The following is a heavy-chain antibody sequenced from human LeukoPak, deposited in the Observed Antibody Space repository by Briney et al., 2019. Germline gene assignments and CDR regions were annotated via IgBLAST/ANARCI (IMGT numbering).Heavy chain of an antibody. J-gene: IGHJ4*02. CDR3: ARDSPFTYSGSYLDY. CDR1: GFTFSSYW. CDR2: IKQDGSEK. V-gene: IGHV3-7*01. Sequence: PVGSLRLSCAASGFTFSSYWMSWVRQAPGKGLEWVANIKQDGSEKYYVDSVKGRFTTSRDNAKNSLYLQMNSLRAEDTAVYYCARDSPFTYSGSYLDYWGQGTLVTVSS. D-gene: IGHD1-26*01.